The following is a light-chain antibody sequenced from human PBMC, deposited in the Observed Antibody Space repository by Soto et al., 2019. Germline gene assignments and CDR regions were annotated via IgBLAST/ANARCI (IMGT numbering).Light chain of an antibody. J-gene: IGLJ3*02. CDR3: LLSYNNVRV. CDR2: DTG. CDR1: TGAVTSNHY. Sequence: QTVVTQEPSLTVSPGGTVSLTCGSSTGAVTSNHYPFWFQQKPGQAPRTLIYDTGNKLSWTPARFSGSLLGVKAALTLSGAQPEDEADYYCLLSYNNVRVFGGGTKLTVL. V-gene: IGLV7-46*01.